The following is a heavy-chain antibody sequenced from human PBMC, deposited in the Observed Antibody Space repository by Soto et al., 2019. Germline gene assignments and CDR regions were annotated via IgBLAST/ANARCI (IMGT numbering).Heavy chain of an antibody. Sequence: GGSLRLSCAASGVTFSDYYMSWIRQAPGKGLEWISFISSRSDHTKYADSVKGRFTISRDNAKKSLYLQMDRLRVEDTAVYYCARDNYYDSWGQGTLVTVSS. V-gene: IGHV3-11*06. CDR3: ARDNYYDS. CDR2: ISSRSDHT. CDR1: GVTFSDYY. J-gene: IGHJ4*02.